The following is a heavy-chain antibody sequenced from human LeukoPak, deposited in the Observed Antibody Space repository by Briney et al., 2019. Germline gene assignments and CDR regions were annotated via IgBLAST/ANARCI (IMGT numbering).Heavy chain of an antibody. D-gene: IGHD2-15*01. CDR2: ISGSGGST. CDR3: ARATYSVFAFDI. CDR1: GFTFSSYG. V-gene: IGHV3-23*01. Sequence: PGGSLRLSCAASGFTFSSYGMSWVRQAPGKGLEWVSAISGSGGSTYYADSVKGRFTISRDNSKNTLYLQMNSLRDEDTALYYCARATYSVFAFDIWGQGTMVSVS. J-gene: IGHJ3*02.